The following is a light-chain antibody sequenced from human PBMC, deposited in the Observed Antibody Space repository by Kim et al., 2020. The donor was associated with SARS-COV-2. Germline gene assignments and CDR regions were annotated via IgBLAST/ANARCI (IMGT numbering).Light chain of an antibody. J-gene: IGLJ3*02. CDR2: RNN. CDR1: SSNIGSNY. V-gene: IGLV1-47*01. Sequence: ELTQPPSASGTPGQRVTISCSGSSSNIGSNYVYWYQQLPGTAPKLLIYRNNQRPSGVPDRFSGSESGTSASLAISGLRSEDEADYYCAPWDDSLSGWVFGGGTQLTVL. CDR3: APWDDSLSGWV.